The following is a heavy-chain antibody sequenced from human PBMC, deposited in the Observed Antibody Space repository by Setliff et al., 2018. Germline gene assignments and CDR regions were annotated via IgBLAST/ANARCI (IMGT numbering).Heavy chain of an antibody. Sequence: SETLSLTCSVSGASISSGSNYWSWIRQPAGKGVEWIGHILSSGGTNYNPSLKNRVSISLDTSKNQFSLNLNSVTAADTALYYCARHRSVTSISPHFDLWGRGARVTVSS. J-gene: IGHJ4*02. D-gene: IGHD2-21*02. V-gene: IGHV4-61*09. CDR2: ILSSGGT. CDR3: ARHRSVTSISPHFDL. CDR1: GASISSGSNY.